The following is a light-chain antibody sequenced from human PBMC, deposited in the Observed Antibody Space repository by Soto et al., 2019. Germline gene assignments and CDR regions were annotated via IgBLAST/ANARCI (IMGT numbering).Light chain of an antibody. Sequence: DIQMTQSPSSLSASVGDRVTITCRASQSTSSYLNWYQQRPGKAPKLLIYAASSLQSGVPSRFSGSGSGSGRDFTLTISRLEPEDFAVYYCQQRSNWLWTFGQGTKVDI. CDR2: AAS. V-gene: IGKV1-39*01. CDR1: QSTSSY. J-gene: IGKJ1*01. CDR3: QQRSNWLWT.